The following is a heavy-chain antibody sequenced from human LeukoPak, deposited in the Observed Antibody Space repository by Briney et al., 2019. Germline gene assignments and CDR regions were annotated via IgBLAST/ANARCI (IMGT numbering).Heavy chain of an antibody. CDR1: GGSISSYY. CDR2: ISYSGNT. V-gene: IGHV4-59*01. D-gene: IGHD3-16*02. Sequence: SETLSLTCTVSGGSISSYYWSWIRQPPGKGLEWIGYISYSGNTNYNPSFKSRVTTSVDTSNNQFSLKLSSVTAADTAVYYCARYVWGSYPTFEDYWGQGTLVTVSS. CDR3: ARYVWGSYPTFEDY. J-gene: IGHJ4*02.